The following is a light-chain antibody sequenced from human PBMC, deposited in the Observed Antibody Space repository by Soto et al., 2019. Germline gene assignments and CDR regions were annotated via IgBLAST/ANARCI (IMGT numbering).Light chain of an antibody. CDR2: RAS. CDR3: QQYKEWPLT. Sequence: EIVLTQSPGTLSVSPGERATLSCRASQSVGSLLAWYQQKPGQAPRLLIYRASSRAAGISGSFSGSGSGTEFTLTITSLQSEDLSVYSRQQYKEWPLTFGQGTRLEIK. V-gene: IGKV3-15*01. CDR1: QSVGSL. J-gene: IGKJ5*01.